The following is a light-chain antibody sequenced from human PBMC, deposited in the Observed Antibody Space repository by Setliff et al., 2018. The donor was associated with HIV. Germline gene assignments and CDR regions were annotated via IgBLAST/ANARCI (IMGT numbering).Light chain of an antibody. J-gene: IGLJ3*02. Sequence: VVTQEPSLTVSPGGTVTLTCASSTGAVTNSHYPYWFQQKPGRAPRTLIYATSDKHFGTPARFSGSLLGGKAALTPSGAQPEDEADYYCLLSYSGVRVFGGGTKVTVL. CDR2: ATS. CDR1: TGAVTNSHY. CDR3: LLSYSGVRV. V-gene: IGLV7-46*01.